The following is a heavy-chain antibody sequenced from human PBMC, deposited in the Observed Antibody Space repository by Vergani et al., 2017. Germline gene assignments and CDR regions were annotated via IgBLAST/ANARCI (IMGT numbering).Heavy chain of an antibody. J-gene: IGHJ6*02. CDR2: ISSSGSTI. CDR3: ARKHISNYYDSSGYYYMGYYYGMDV. D-gene: IGHD3-22*01. V-gene: IGHV3-11*01. CDR1: GYSISSGYY. Sequence: QVQLQESGPGLVKPSETLSLTCTVSGYSISSGYYWGWIRQPPGKGLEWVSYISSSGSTIYYADSVKGRFTISRDNAKNSLYLQMNSLRAEDTAVYYCARKHISNYYDSSGYYYMGYYYGMDVWGQGTTVTVSS.